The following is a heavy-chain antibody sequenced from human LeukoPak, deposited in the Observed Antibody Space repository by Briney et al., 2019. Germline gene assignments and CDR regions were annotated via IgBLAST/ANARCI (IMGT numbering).Heavy chain of an antibody. CDR2: ISANTGKT. CDR3: AKVAGDRMDY. D-gene: IGHD6-13*01. Sequence: ASVKVSCKASGYTFATYGFCWVRRAAGHGLEWMGWISANTGKTDYAQKFQGRVTMTTDTSTSTAYMELRSLRPDDTAVYYCAKVAGDRMDYWGQGTLLTVSS. J-gene: IGHJ4*02. CDR1: GYTFATYG. V-gene: IGHV1-18*01.